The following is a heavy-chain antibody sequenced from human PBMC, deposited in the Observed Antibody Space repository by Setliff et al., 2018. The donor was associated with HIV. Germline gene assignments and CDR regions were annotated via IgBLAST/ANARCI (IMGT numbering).Heavy chain of an antibody. CDR3: ARGRYRSRWYASYHYYIGV. CDR1: GGSISSSSYY. Sequence: SETLSLTCTVSGGSISSSSYYWGWIRQPPGKGLQWIGSIYYRGSTYYNPSLKSRVTISVDTSKNQFSLKLRSVTAADTALYYCARGRYRSRWYASYHYYIGVWGKGTTVTVSS. J-gene: IGHJ6*03. CDR2: IYYRGST. D-gene: IGHD6-13*01. V-gene: IGHV4-39*01.